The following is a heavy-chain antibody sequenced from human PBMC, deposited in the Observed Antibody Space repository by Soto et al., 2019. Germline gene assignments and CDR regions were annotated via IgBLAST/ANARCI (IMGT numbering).Heavy chain of an antibody. CDR3: TRPKDWSGYFYYYGMDV. Sequence: PGGSLRLSCTASGFTFGDYAMSWVRQAPGKGLEWVGFIRSKAYGGTTEYAASVKGRFTISRDDSKSIAHLQMNSLKTEDTAVYYCTRPKDWSGYFYYYGMDVWGQGTTVTVSS. D-gene: IGHD3-3*01. CDR1: GFTFGDYA. CDR2: IRSKAYGGTT. J-gene: IGHJ6*02. V-gene: IGHV3-49*04.